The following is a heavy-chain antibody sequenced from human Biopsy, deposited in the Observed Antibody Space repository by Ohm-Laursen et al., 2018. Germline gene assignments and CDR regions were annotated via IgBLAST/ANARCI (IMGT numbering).Heavy chain of an antibody. V-gene: IGHV1-2*02. J-gene: IGHJ4*02. D-gene: IGHD2-8*01. Sequence: GASVTPSCQAASYTLTDYNIHWMRQAPGHGLGWLGYINCKTGATNYAQKFQGTVTMTRDTSISTAYLALGSLRSADTAIYYCARDPLNGHKHFDYWGQGSLVTVSS. CDR3: ARDPLNGHKHFDY. CDR1: SYTLTDYN. CDR2: INCKTGAT.